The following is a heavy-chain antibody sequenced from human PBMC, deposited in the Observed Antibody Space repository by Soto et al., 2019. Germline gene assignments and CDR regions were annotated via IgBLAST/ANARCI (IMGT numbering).Heavy chain of an antibody. Sequence: GGSLRLSCAASGFTLSSYAMHWVRQAPGKGLEWVAVISYDGSNKYYADSVKGRFTISRDNSKNTLYLQMNSLRAEDTAVYYCARGLLRYFGHPPPTFVYWGQGTLVTVSS. V-gene: IGHV3-30-3*01. CDR1: GFTLSSYA. D-gene: IGHD3-9*01. J-gene: IGHJ4*02. CDR3: ARGLLRYFGHPPPTFVY. CDR2: ISYDGSNK.